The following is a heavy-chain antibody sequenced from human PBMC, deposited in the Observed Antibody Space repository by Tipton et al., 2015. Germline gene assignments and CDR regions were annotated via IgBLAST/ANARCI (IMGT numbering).Heavy chain of an antibody. CDR3: ARDHSSWWD. CDR1: GGSISSYY. Sequence: TLSLTCTVSGGSISSYYWSWIRQPPGKGLEWIASIYHSGRTHYNPSLKSRVTISVDTSKNEVSLMLNSVTAADTAVYYCARDHSSWWDWGQGTLVTVSS. V-gene: IGHV4-59*12. J-gene: IGHJ4*02. CDR2: IYHSGRT. D-gene: IGHD2-15*01.